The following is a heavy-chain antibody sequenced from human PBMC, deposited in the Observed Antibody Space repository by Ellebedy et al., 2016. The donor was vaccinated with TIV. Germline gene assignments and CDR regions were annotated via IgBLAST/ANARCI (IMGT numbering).Heavy chain of an antibody. CDR1: GFTFSSYG. CDR3: AGVTNGSGSYN. D-gene: IGHD3-10*01. J-gene: IGHJ3*02. CDR2: IWYDGSNK. V-gene: IGHV3-33*01. Sequence: PGGSLRLSCAASGFTFSSYGMHWVRQAPGKGLEWVAVIWYDGSNKYYADSVKGRFTISRDNSKNTLYLQMNSLRAEDTAVYYCAGVTNGSGSYNWGQGTMVTVSS.